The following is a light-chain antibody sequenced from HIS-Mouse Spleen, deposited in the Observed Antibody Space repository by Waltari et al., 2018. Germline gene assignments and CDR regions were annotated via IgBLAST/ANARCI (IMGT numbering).Light chain of an antibody. CDR2: KDS. J-gene: IGLJ3*02. CDR1: ALAKQY. Sequence: SYELTQPPSVSVSPGQTARITCSGDALAKQYAYWYQQKPGQAPVLVIYKDSERPSGIPERFSGSSSGTTVTLTISGVQAEDEADYYCQSADSSGTGWVFGGGTKLTVL. CDR3: QSADSSGTGWV. V-gene: IGLV3-25*03.